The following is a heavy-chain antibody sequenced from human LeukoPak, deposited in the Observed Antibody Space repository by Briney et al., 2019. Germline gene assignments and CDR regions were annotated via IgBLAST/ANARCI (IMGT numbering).Heavy chain of an antibody. Sequence: GGSLRLSCAASGFTFSSYSMNWVRPAPGKGLEWVSSISSSSSYIYYADSVKGRFTISRDNAKNSLYLQMNSLRAEDTAVYYCARDEYDILTGYILNYFDYWGQGTLVTVSS. CDR1: GFTFSSYS. CDR2: ISSSSSYI. D-gene: IGHD3-9*01. V-gene: IGHV3-21*01. CDR3: ARDEYDILTGYILNYFDY. J-gene: IGHJ4*02.